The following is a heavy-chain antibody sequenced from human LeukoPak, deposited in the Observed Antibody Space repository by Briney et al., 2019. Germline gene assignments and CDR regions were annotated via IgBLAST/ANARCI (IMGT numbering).Heavy chain of an antibody. CDR3: VRDYDISGPQKNFFDY. D-gene: IGHD3-22*01. J-gene: IGHJ4*02. CDR2: IIPMFGAV. V-gene: IGHV1-69*06. Sequence: SVKVSCKASGGTFSSYVISWVRQAPGQGLQWMGGIIPMFGAVNYAQKFQGRVTITADKSTGTAYTELSSLRSEDTAVYYCVRDYDISGPQKNFFDYWGQGTLVTVSS. CDR1: GGTFSSYV.